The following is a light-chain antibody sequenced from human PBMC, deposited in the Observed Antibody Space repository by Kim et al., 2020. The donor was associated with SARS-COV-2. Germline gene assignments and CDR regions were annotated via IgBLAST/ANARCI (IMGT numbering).Light chain of an antibody. CDR3: SAWDDSLNGPV. CDR1: SSNIGSNT. J-gene: IGLJ3*02. CDR2: SNN. V-gene: IGLV1-44*01. Sequence: QSVLTQPPSASGTPGQRVTISCSGSSSNIGSNTVNWYQQLPGTAPKLLIYSNNQRPSGVPDRISASNSGTSASLAISGLQSEDEADYYCSAWDDSLNGPVFGGGTKLTVL.